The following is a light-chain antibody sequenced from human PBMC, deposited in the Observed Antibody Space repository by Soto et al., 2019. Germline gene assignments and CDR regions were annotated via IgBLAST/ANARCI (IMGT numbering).Light chain of an antibody. J-gene: IGKJ4*01. CDR1: QSVSSN. Sequence: EIVMTQSPATLSVSPGERATLSCRASQSVSSNLAWYQQKPGQAPRLLIYDASNRVTGIPARFSGSGSGTDFTLAISSLEPEDFAVYYCQQRSNWPPVTFGGGTKVDIK. CDR3: QQRSNWPPVT. V-gene: IGKV3-11*01. CDR2: DAS.